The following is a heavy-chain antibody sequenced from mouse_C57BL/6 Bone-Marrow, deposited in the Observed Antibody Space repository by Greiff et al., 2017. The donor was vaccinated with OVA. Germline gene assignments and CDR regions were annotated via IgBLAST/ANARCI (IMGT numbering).Heavy chain of an antibody. CDR2: IWGGGST. V-gene: IGHV2-9*01. Sequence: VKLVESGPGLVAPSQSLSITCTVSGFSLTSYGVDWVRQPPGKGLEWLGVIWGGGSTNYNSALLSRLSISKDNSKSQVFLKRNSLQTDDTAMYYCAKHPSVVAPYYAMDYWGQGTSVTVSS. J-gene: IGHJ4*01. CDR1: GFSLTSYG. D-gene: IGHD1-1*01. CDR3: AKHPSVVAPYYAMDY.